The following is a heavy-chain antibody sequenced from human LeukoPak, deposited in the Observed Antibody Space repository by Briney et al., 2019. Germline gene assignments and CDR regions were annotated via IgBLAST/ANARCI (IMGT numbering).Heavy chain of an antibody. J-gene: IGHJ4*02. CDR3: ARDITVVSLASIGFDY. V-gene: IGHV1-18*01. CDR2: ISSYNGKT. CDR1: GYTFTSYG. Sequence: ASVKVSCKASGYTFTSYGLSWVRQAPGQGLEWMGWISSYNGKTNYAQKFQGRLTMTTDTPTSTAYMELRSLTSDDTAVYYCARDITVVSLASIGFDYWSQGTVVTVSS. D-gene: IGHD3-16*01.